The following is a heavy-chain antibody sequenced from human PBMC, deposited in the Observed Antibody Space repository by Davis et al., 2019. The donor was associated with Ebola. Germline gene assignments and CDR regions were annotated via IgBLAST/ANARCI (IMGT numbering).Heavy chain of an antibody. V-gene: IGHV1-18*01. Sequence: ASVKVSCKASGYTFTSYGISWVRQAPGQGLEWMGWISAYNGNTNYAQKLQGRVTMTTDTSTSTAYMELRSLSSDDTAVYYCAKEAVPAAIVYYYGMDVWGQGTTVTVSS. D-gene: IGHD2-2*02. CDR1: GYTFTSYG. CDR3: AKEAVPAAIVYYYGMDV. CDR2: ISAYNGNT. J-gene: IGHJ6*02.